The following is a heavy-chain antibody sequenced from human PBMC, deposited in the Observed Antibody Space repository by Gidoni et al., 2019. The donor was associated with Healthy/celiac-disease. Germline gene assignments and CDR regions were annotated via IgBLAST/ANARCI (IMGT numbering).Heavy chain of an antibody. CDR3: ASSGWHDAFDI. D-gene: IGHD6-19*01. Sequence: QVQLVESGGGVVQPGGSLRLSCAASGFTFSSYAMHWVRQAPGKGLEWVAVISYDGSNKYYADSVKGRFTISRDNSKNTLYLQMNSLRAEDTAVYYCASSGWHDAFDIWGQGTMVTVSS. CDR1: GFTFSSYA. V-gene: IGHV3-30-3*01. J-gene: IGHJ3*02. CDR2: ISYDGSNK.